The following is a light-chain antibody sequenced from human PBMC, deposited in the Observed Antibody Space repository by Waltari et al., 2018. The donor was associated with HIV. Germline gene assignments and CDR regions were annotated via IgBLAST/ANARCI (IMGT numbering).Light chain of an antibody. CDR1: SRHVGGYHY. J-gene: IGLJ2*01. Sequence: QSALTPPRSLSGSPGQSVTISCPGTSRHVGGYHYVSWYQHHPGKAPKFMIYDVNKRPSGVPDRFSGSKSGNTASLTISGLQAEDEADYYCCSYADNYPVVFGGGTKLTVL. CDR2: DVN. V-gene: IGLV2-11*01. CDR3: CSYADNYPVV.